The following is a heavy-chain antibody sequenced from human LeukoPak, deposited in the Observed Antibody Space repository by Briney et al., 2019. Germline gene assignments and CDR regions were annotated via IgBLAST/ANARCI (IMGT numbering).Heavy chain of an antibody. CDR2: ISDSGSAT. D-gene: IGHD1-14*01. CDR1: GFTFSSYA. CDR3: AKESRYYP. Sequence: GGSLRLSCAASGFTFSSYAMVWVRQAPGKGLEWVSSISDSGSATYYADFVRGRFTISRDNSKNTLSLQLNSLRAEDTAVYYCAKESRYYPWGQGTLVTVSS. J-gene: IGHJ5*02. V-gene: IGHV3-23*01.